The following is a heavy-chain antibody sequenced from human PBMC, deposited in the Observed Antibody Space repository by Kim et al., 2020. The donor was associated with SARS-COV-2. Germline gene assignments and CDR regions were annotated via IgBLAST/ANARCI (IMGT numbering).Heavy chain of an antibody. Sequence: SETLSLTCTVSGGSISSSSYYWGWIRQPPGKGLEWIGSIYYSGSTYYNPSLKSRVTISVDTSKNQFSLKLSSVTAADTAVYYCAREYCSSTSCYFFPQHNWFDPWGQGTLVTVSS. D-gene: IGHD2-2*01. V-gene: IGHV4-39*07. CDR3: AREYCSSTSCYFFPQHNWFDP. J-gene: IGHJ5*02. CDR2: IYYSGST. CDR1: GGSISSSSYY.